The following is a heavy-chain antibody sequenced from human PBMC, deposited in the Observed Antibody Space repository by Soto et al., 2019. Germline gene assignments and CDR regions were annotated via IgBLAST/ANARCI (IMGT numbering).Heavy chain of an antibody. CDR2: ISYDGSNK. D-gene: IGHD4-17*01. V-gene: IGHV3-30*18. Sequence: QVQLVESGGGVVQPGRSLRLSCAASGFTFSSYGMHWVRQAPGKGLEWVAVISYDGSNKYYADSVKGRFTISRDNSKNTLYLQRNSLRAEDTAVYYCAKDRGVTTVTRFDYWGQGTLVTVSS. CDR3: AKDRGVTTVTRFDY. J-gene: IGHJ4*02. CDR1: GFTFSSYG.